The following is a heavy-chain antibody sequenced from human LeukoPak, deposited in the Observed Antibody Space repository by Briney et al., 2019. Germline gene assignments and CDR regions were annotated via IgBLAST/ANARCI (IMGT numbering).Heavy chain of an antibody. CDR2: IKQDGSEK. D-gene: IGHD1-26*01. J-gene: IGHJ4*02. CDR1: GFSFSSYW. Sequence: GGSLRLPCAASGFSFSSYWMTWVRQAPGKGLEWVANIKQDGSEKYYVDSVKGRFTISRDNAKNSLYLQMNSLRAEDTAMYYCASRLPRGSSFDYWGQGTLVTVSS. CDR3: ASRLPRGSSFDY. V-gene: IGHV3-7*01.